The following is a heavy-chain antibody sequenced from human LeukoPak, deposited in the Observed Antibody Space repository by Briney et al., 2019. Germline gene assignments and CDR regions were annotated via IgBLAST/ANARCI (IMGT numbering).Heavy chain of an antibody. CDR1: GYTFTSYG. CDR3: ARSDLDYDILTGYCDY. D-gene: IGHD3-9*01. V-gene: IGHV1-18*04. CDR2: MSAYNGNT. Sequence: ASVKVSCKASGYTFTSYGISWVRQAPGHGLEGMGWMSAYNGNTNYAQKLHGRVTMTTDTSTSTAYMELRSLRSDDTAVYYCARSDLDYDILTGYCDYWGQGTLVTVSS. J-gene: IGHJ4*02.